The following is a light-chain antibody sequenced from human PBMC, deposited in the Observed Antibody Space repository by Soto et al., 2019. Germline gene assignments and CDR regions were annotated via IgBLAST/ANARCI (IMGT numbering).Light chain of an antibody. CDR2: GAS. V-gene: IGKV3-11*01. CDR3: QQRRKWPLT. Sequence: EIVLTQSPDTLSLSPGERATLSCRASQSVSSYLAWYQQKPGQAPRLLIYGASNRATGIPARFSGSGSGKDFTLTISSLEPEDFAVYYCQQRRKWPLTFGGGTKVEIK. J-gene: IGKJ4*01. CDR1: QSVSSY.